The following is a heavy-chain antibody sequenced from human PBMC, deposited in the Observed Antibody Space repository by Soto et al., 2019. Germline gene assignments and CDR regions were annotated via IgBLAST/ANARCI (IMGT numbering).Heavy chain of an antibody. CDR2: INHSGIT. CDR1: GGSFRGYY. V-gene: IGHV4-34*01. CDR3: ARGSVDYNFWSGYYSRFYYFDF. D-gene: IGHD3-3*01. Sequence: QVHLQQWGAGLLKSSETLSLTCAVYGGSFRGYYWSWIRQPPGKGLEWIGEINHSGITNYNPSLKSRVTISVDTSKNQFSLNLTSMTAADTAVYYCARGSVDYNFWSGYYSRFYYFDFWGQGTPVTVSS. J-gene: IGHJ4*02.